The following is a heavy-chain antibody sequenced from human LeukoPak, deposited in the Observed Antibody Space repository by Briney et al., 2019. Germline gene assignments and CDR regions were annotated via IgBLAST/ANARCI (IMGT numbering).Heavy chain of an antibody. V-gene: IGHV1-46*01. CDR2: INPSGGST. CDR1: GYTFTSYY. D-gene: IGHD3-22*01. CDR3: ARSLYYDSSGRAFDI. Sequence: ASVKVSCKASGYTFTSYYMHWVRQAPGQGLEWMGIINPSGGSTSYAQKFQGRVTMTRATSTSTVYMELSSLRSEDTAVYYCARSLYYDSSGRAFDIWGQGTMVTVSS. J-gene: IGHJ3*02.